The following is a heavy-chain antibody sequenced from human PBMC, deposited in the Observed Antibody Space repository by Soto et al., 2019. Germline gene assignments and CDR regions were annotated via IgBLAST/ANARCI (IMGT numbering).Heavy chain of an antibody. CDR3: VRSEPAPMQRQNGFDP. V-gene: IGHV3-33*01. CDR2: IWYDGSNK. J-gene: IGHJ5*02. Sequence: GGSLRLSCAASGFTFSSYGMHWVRQAPGKGLEWVAVIWYDGSNKYYADSVKGRFTISRDNSKNTLYLQMNSLRAEDTAVYYCVRSEPAPMQRQNGFDPWGQGTLVTVSS. D-gene: IGHD2-2*01. CDR1: GFTFSSYG.